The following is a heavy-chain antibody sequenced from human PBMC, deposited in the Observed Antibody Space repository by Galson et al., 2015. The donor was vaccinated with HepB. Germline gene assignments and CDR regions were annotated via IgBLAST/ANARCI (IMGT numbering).Heavy chain of an antibody. J-gene: IGHJ6*02. CDR3: ASADISGFYPNYYGMDV. D-gene: IGHD3-22*01. CDR2: TYYRSKWYS. CDR1: GDSVSSSSAA. Sequence: CAISGDSVSSSSAAWNWIRQSPSRGLEWLGRTYYRSKWYSDYALSVKSRLIINPDTSKNQFSLHLNSVTPEDTAVYYCASADISGFYPNYYGMDVWGQGATVTVSS. V-gene: IGHV6-1*01.